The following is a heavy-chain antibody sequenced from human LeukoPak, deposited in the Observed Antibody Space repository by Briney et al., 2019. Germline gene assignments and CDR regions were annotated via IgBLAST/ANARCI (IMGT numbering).Heavy chain of an antibody. V-gene: IGHV3-30*18. J-gene: IGHJ6*02. CDR2: ISYDGTDK. D-gene: IGHD6-19*01. Sequence: GGSLRLSCAASGFTFSVYGMYWVRQPPGKGLEWVALISYDGTDKYHVDSVKGRFTISRDNSNNTLYLQMNSLRPDDTAVYYCAKAGYSSGWTRYYGMDVWGQGTTVAVSS. CDR1: GFTFSVYG. CDR3: AKAGYSSGWTRYYGMDV.